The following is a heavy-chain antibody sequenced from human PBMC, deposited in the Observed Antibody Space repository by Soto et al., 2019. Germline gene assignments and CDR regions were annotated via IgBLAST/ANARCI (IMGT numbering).Heavy chain of an antibody. V-gene: IGHV4-39*01. D-gene: IGHD1-26*01. Sequence: SETLSLTCTVSGGSITSSSYYWGWIRQPPGKGLEWIGSIYYSGSTYYNPSLKSRVTISVDTSKNQFSLKLSSVTAADTAVYYCATQEVGGTYVYTFDPWGQGTLVT. CDR3: ATQEVGGTYVYTFDP. J-gene: IGHJ5*02. CDR2: IYYSGST. CDR1: GGSITSSSYY.